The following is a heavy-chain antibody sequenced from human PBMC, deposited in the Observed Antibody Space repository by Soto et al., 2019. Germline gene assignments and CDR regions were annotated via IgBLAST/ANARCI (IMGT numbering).Heavy chain of an antibody. J-gene: IGHJ4*02. Sequence: QVQLQESGPGLVEPSQTLSLTCTVSGASVRSRDYYWSWLRQHPGKGLEWVGYIYYIGGAYYNPSLKSRVTISVDTSKNQFSLILSSVTAADTALYYCASRGFPRRGPAYFDYWGQGALVTVSS. CDR3: ASRGFPRRGPAYFDY. D-gene: IGHD6-25*01. CDR2: IYYIGGA. V-gene: IGHV4-31*03. CDR1: GASVRSRDYY.